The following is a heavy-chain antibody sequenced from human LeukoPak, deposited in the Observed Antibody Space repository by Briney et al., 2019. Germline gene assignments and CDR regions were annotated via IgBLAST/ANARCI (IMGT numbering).Heavy chain of an antibody. CDR1: GYTFTGYY. D-gene: IGHD3-22*01. CDR2: INPNSGGT. Sequence: GASVKVSCKASGYTFTGYYMHWVRQAPGQGLEWMGWINPNSGGTNYAQKFQGRVTMTRDTSISTAYMELSRLRSDDTAVYYCARVPARSTYYYDSSGPDYWGQGTLVTVSS. V-gene: IGHV1-2*02. J-gene: IGHJ4*02. CDR3: ARVPARSTYYYDSSGPDY.